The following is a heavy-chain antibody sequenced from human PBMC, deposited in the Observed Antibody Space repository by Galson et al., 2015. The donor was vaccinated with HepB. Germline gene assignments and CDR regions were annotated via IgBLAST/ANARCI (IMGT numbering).Heavy chain of an antibody. CDR3: ARPAVAGLFDAFDI. J-gene: IGHJ3*02. V-gene: IGHV1-69*13. Sequence: SVKVSCKASGGTFSSYAISWVRQAPGQGLEWMGGIIPIFGTANYAQKFQGRVTITADESTSTAYMELSSLRSEDTAVYYCARPAVAGLFDAFDIWGQGTMVTVSS. CDR1: GGTFSSYA. CDR2: IIPIFGTA. D-gene: IGHD6-19*01.